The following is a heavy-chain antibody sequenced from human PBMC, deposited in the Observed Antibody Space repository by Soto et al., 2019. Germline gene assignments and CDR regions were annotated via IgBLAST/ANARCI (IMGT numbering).Heavy chain of an antibody. J-gene: IGHJ6*02. V-gene: IGHV2-5*02. Sequence: ITLKESGPTLVKPTQTLPLTCTFSGFSLNTGGVGVGWVRQPRGKAMAWLSLIYWDDDERYRPALRSRLHISKDTINHQLVLTMTKLDPDATATYYCLSNLRYYGGDYIYGMDALCQGTTVTVSS. D-gene: IGHD3-10*01. CDR1: GFSLNTGGVG. CDR2: IYWDDDE. CDR3: LSNLRYYGGDYIYGMDA.